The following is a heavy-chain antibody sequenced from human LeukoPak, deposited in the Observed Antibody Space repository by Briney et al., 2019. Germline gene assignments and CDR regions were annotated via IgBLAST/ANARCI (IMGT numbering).Heavy chain of an antibody. CDR3: ARVGEWFGFPFDY. J-gene: IGHJ4*02. CDR2: INAGNGNT. V-gene: IGHV1-3*03. Sequence: GASVKVSCKASGYTFTSYAMHWVRQAPGQRLEWMGWINAGNGNTKYSQEFQGRVTITRDTSASTAYMELSSLRAEDTAVYYCARVGEWFGFPFDYWGQGTLVTVSS. D-gene: IGHD3-10*01. CDR1: GYTFTSYA.